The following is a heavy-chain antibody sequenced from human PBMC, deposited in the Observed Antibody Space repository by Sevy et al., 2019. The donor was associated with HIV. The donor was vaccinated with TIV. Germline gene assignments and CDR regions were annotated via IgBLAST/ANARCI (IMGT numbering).Heavy chain of an antibody. CDR2: ISGYNGNT. J-gene: IGHJ3*02. Sequence: ASVKVSCKASGYTFTIYGISWVRQAPGQGLEWMGWISGYNGNTNYAQKFQDRVTMTTDISTSTAYMELRSLRSDDTAVYYCARESGAVGATGYGFDIWGQGTMVTVSS. D-gene: IGHD1-26*01. CDR1: GYTFTIYG. CDR3: ARESGAVGATGYGFDI. V-gene: IGHV1-18*01.